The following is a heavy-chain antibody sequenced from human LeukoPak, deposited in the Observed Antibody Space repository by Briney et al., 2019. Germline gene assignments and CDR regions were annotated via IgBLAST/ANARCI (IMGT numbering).Heavy chain of an antibody. J-gene: IGHJ4*02. D-gene: IGHD6-13*01. Sequence: GASVKVSCKASGYTFTSYDINWVRQATGQGLEWMGWMNPNSGNTGYAQKFQGRITMTRNTSISTAYMELSSLTSEDTAVYYCARIAAAGNRRLNYWGQGILVTVSS. CDR3: ARIAAAGNRRLNY. CDR2: MNPNSGNT. V-gene: IGHV1-8*01. CDR1: GYTFTSYD.